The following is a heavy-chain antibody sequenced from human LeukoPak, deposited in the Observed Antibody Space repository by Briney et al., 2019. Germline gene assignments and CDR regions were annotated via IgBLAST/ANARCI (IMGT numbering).Heavy chain of an antibody. CDR2: IYYSGTT. CDR3: AREGRGMDFDY. V-gene: IGHV4-39*07. D-gene: IGHD5-24*01. Sequence: PSETLSLTCTVSGGSISSGGYYWSWIRQPPGKGLEWIGTIYYSGTTYYNPSLRSRVTISIDTSKNQFFLRLSSVTAADTAVYHCAREGRGMDFDYWGQGTQVTVSS. CDR1: GGSISSGGYY. J-gene: IGHJ4*02.